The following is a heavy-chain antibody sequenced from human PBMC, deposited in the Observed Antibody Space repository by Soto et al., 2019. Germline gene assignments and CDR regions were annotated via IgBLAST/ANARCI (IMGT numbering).Heavy chain of an antibody. CDR2: ISYDGSNK. D-gene: IGHD5-18*01. Sequence: GGSLRLSCAASGFMFSRYWMSWVRQAPGKGLEWVAVISYDGSNKYYADSVKGRFTISRDNSKNTLYLQMNSLRAEDTAVYYCARDPLWGTAMVLWYYDLWGRGTLVTVSS. CDR1: GFMFSRYW. J-gene: IGHJ2*01. V-gene: IGHV3-30-3*01. CDR3: ARDPLWGTAMVLWYYDL.